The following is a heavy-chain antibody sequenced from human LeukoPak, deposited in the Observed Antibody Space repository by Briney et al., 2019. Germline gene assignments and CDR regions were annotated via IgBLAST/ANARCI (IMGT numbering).Heavy chain of an antibody. CDR3: AQSTPHLDPLAGAGLFDY. J-gene: IGHJ4*02. CDR1: GGTFSSYA. CDR2: IIPIFGTA. Sequence: GASVKVSCKASGGTFSSYAIGWVRQAPGQGLEWMGGIIPIFGTANYAQKFQGRVTITADESTSTAYMELSSLRSEDTAVYYCAQSTPHLDPLAGAGLFDYWGQGTLVTVSS. V-gene: IGHV1-69*13. D-gene: IGHD6-13*01.